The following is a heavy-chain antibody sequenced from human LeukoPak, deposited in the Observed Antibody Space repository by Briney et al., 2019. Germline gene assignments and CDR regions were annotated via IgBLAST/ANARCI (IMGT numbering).Heavy chain of an antibody. CDR1: GFTVSTYS. CDR2: SSISNTK. Sequence: GSLRLSCEASGFTVSTYSMNWVRQAPGQGLEWISYSSISNTKYYADSVKGRFTISRDNAKNSLYLQMNSLRAEDTAVYYCARSEDYDFWSGYVIDYWGQGTLVTVSS. J-gene: IGHJ4*02. CDR3: ARSEDYDFWSGYVIDY. D-gene: IGHD3-3*01. V-gene: IGHV3-48*04.